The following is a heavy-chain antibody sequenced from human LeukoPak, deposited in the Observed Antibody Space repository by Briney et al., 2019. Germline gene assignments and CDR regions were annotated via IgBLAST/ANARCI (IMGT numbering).Heavy chain of an antibody. Sequence: ASVKVSCKASGYTFTSYYMHWVRQAPGQGLEWMGLINPSGGSTSYAQKFQGRVTMTRDRSTSTVYMELSSLRSEDTAVYYCASWYYDSSGYHTLDYWGQGTLVTVSS. V-gene: IGHV1-46*01. D-gene: IGHD3-22*01. J-gene: IGHJ4*02. CDR1: GYTFTSYY. CDR3: ASWYYDSSGYHTLDY. CDR2: INPSGGST.